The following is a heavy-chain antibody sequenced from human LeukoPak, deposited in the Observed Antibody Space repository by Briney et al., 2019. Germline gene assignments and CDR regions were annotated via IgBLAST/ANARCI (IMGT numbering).Heavy chain of an antibody. CDR3: ARDPYSGLFDY. CDR1: GFTVSSNY. D-gene: IGHD4-11*01. V-gene: IGHV3-66*01. Sequence: GGSLRLSCAASGFTVSSNYMSWVRQAPGKGLEWVSVIYSGGSTYYADSVKGRFTISRDNSKNTLYLQMNSLRAEDTAVYYCARDPYSGLFDYWGQGTLVTVSS. CDR2: IYSGGST. J-gene: IGHJ4*02.